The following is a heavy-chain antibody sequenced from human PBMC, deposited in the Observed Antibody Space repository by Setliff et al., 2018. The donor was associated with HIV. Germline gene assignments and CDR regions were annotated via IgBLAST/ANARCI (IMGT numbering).Heavy chain of an antibody. D-gene: IGHD3-10*01. J-gene: IGHJ6*02. Sequence: PGGSLRLSCAASGFIVSDTYMSWVRQAPGKGLECVAVSYRGGGTYYADSVRGRFTISRDDSNNTLYLQMSTLRVDDTAVYYCTMAPRLAATYGVDVWGQGTTVTVSS. CDR1: GFIVSDTY. V-gene: IGHV3-53*01. CDR3: TMAPRLAATYGVDV. CDR2: SYRGGGT.